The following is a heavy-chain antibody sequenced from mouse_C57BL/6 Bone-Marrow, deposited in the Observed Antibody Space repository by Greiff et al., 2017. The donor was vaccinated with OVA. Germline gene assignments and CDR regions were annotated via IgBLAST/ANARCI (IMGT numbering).Heavy chain of an antibody. Sequence: VQLQQSGAELVRPGTSVKVSCKASGYAFTNYLIEWVKQRPGQGLEWIGVINPGSGGTNYNEKFKGKATLTVDTSSSTAYMELHSLTSEDSAVYFCARYSYYYGSSPGCWGQGTTLTVSS. CDR2: INPGSGGT. D-gene: IGHD1-1*01. CDR1: GYAFTNYL. CDR3: ARYSYYYGSSPGC. V-gene: IGHV1-54*01. J-gene: IGHJ2*01.